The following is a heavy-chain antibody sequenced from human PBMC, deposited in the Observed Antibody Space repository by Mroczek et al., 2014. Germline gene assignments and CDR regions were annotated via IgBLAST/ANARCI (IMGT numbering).Heavy chain of an antibody. D-gene: IGHD3-3*01. Sequence: VQLVQSGGGLGTAWGVPSRLSCAASGFTFSSYAMSWVRQAPGKGLEWVSAISGSGGSTYYADSVKGRFTISRDNSKNTLYLQMNSLRAEDTAVYYCAKDFGDFGSPPNDYWGQGTLVTVSS. CDR3: AKDFGDFGSPPNDY. V-gene: IGHV3-23*04. J-gene: IGHJ4*02. CDR1: GFTFSSYA. CDR2: ISGSGGST.